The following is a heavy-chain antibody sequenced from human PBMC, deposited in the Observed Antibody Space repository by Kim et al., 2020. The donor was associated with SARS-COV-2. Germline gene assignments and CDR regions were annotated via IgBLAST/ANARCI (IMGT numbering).Heavy chain of an antibody. D-gene: IGHD4-4*01. J-gene: IGHJ4*02. Sequence: GGSLRLSCAASGFTFSSYALSWVRQAPGKGLEWVSRISASGGDTYYADSVQGRFTISRDNSKNALNLEMNSLRAEDTALYYCAKVTPLTAPFYDYWGQGTLVTVSS. CDR1: GFTFSSYA. CDR3: AKVTPLTAPFYDY. V-gene: IGHV3-23*01. CDR2: ISASGGDT.